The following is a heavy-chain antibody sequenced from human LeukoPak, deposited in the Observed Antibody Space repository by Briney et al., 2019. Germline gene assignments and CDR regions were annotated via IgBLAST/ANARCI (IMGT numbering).Heavy chain of an antibody. D-gene: IGHD4-11*01. CDR3: ARGMTTGFDY. CDR1: GFIFRNYG. CDR2: ISYDGSNK. J-gene: IGHJ4*02. V-gene: IGHV3-30*19. Sequence: GGSMRLSCAASGFIFRNYGMHWVRQAPGKGLEWVAVISYDGSNKYYADSVKGRFTISRDNSKNTLYLQMNSLRAEDTAVYYCARGMTTGFDYWGQGTLVTVSS.